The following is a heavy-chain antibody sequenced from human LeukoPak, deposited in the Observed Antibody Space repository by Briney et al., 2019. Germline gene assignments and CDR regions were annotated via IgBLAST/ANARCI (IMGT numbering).Heavy chain of an antibody. V-gene: IGHV5-51*01. D-gene: IGHD4-11*01. CDR1: GYSFTSYW. CDR3: ARHFKRYSCAFDI. J-gene: IGHJ4*02. Sequence: GESLKISCKGSGYSFTSYWIGWVRQMPGKGLECMGIIYPGDSDTRYSPSFQGQVTISADKSISTAYLQWSSLKASDTAMYYCARHFKRYSCAFDIWGQGTLVTVSS. CDR2: IYPGDSDT.